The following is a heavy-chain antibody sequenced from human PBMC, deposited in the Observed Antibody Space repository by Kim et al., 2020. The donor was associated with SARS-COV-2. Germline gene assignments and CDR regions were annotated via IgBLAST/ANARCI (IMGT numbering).Heavy chain of an antibody. D-gene: IGHD4-17*01. Sequence: GGSLRLSCAASGFTFISYTMSWVRQAPGKGLEWVSSISGGRGNPYYASSVKGRFTISRDNSKNTLYLQMNSLRVEDTAIYYCVKDRKNGYGDYEFWGQGSLVTVSS. CDR2: ISGGRGNP. CDR3: VKDRKNGYGDYEF. CDR1: GFTFISYT. J-gene: IGHJ4*02. V-gene: IGHV3-23*01.